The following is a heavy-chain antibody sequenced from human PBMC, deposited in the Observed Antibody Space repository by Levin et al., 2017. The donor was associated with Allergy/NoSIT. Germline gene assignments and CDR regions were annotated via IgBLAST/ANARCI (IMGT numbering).Heavy chain of an antibody. Sequence: GESLKISCAASGFIFSSYGMHWVRQAPGKGLEWVAVIWYDGSNKYYADSVKGRFTISRDNSKNTLYLQMNSLRAEDTAVYYCASLIAVTGAEWFDPWGQGTLVTVSS. CDR2: IWYDGSNK. CDR1: GFIFSSYG. CDR3: ASLIAVTGAEWFDP. V-gene: IGHV3-33*01. J-gene: IGHJ5*02. D-gene: IGHD6-19*01.